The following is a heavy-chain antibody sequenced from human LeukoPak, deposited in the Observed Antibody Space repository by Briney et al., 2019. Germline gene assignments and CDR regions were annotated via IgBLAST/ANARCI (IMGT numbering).Heavy chain of an antibody. CDR2: ISWNSGTI. V-gene: IGHV3-9*01. CDR1: GFTFDNYA. D-gene: IGHD6-19*01. J-gene: IGHJ1*01. CDR3: ARAYKDRSLAGKKEFFQH. Sequence: GGPLTLSCAASGFTFDNYAMNWVRQVPGKGLEWISLISWNSGTIGYADSVKGRFTISRDNSNNFLYLQMNSLRAEDTALYYCARAYKDRSLAGKKEFFQHWGQGTLFTVSS.